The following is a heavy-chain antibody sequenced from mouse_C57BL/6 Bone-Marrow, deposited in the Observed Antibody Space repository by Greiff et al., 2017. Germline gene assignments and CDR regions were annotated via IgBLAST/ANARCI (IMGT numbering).Heavy chain of an antibody. Sequence: LKESGAELVRPGSSVKLSCKDSYFAFMASAMHWVKQRPGHGLEWIGSFTMYSDATEYSENFKGKATLTANTSSSTAYMELSSLTSEDSAVYYCASSYYPYYYGMDYWGQGTSVTVSS. D-gene: IGHD2-12*01. CDR2: FTMYSDAT. CDR1: YFAFMASA. J-gene: IGHJ4*01. V-gene: IGHV1-49*01. CDR3: ASSYYPYYYGMDY.